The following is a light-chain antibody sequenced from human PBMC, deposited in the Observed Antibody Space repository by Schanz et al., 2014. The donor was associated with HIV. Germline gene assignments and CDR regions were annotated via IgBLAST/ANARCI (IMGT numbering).Light chain of an antibody. CDR3: CSYAGAYTRV. V-gene: IGLV2-11*01. CDR2: DVT. CDR1: SSDVGGYDL. J-gene: IGLJ3*02. Sequence: QSALTQPPSASGSPGQSVNISCSGTSSDVGGYDLVSWYQHHPGKAPKLLILDVTKRASGVPARFSGSKSGSTASLTISGRQAEDEADYYCCSYAGAYTRVFGGGTKLTVL.